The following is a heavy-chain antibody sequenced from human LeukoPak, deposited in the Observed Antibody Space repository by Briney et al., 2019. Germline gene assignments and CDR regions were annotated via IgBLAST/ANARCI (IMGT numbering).Heavy chain of an antibody. CDR1: GGSISSGDYY. CDR2: IYYSGST. V-gene: IGHV4-30-4*08. D-gene: IGHD3-3*01. Sequence: SETLSLTCTVSGGSISSGDYYWSWIRQPPGKGLERIGYIYYSGSTYYNPSLKSRVTISVDTSKNQFSLKLSSVTAADTAVYYCARVGWAIFGVVIDQYFQHWGQGTLVTVSS. CDR3: ARVGWAIFGVVIDQYFQH. J-gene: IGHJ1*01.